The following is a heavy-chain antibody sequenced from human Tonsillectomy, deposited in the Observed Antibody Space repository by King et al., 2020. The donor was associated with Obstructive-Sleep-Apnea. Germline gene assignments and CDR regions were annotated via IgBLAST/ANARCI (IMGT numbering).Heavy chain of an antibody. CDR3: ATPGSYFDH. Sequence: VQLVQSGGRLVQPGGSLRLSCAASAFKFSSFWMSWVRQAPGKGLEWVASINQDGSQKDYVDSVKGRFTISRDNAKNSLYLQMDNLRVADTAVYYCATPGSYFDHWGSGTLVTVSS. D-gene: IGHD3-10*01. CDR1: AFKFSSFW. V-gene: IGHV3-7*01. CDR2: INQDGSQK. J-gene: IGHJ4*02.